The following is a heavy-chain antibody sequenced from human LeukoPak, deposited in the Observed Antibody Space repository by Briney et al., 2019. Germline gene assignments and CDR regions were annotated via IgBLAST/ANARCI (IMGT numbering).Heavy chain of an antibody. CDR1: GYTFTGYY. J-gene: IGHJ4*02. D-gene: IGHD6-19*01. V-gene: IGHV1-2*06. Sequence: ASVKVSCKASGYTFTGYYMHWVRQAPGQGLEWMGRINPNSGGTNYAQKFQGRVTMTRDTSISTAYMELSRLRSDDTAVYYCARGASGWYGSPSSFDYWGQGTLVTVSS. CDR3: ARGASGWYGSPSSFDY. CDR2: INPNSGGT.